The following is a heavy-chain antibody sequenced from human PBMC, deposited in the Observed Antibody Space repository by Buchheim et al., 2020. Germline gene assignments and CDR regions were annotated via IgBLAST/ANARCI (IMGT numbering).Heavy chain of an antibody. V-gene: IGHV3-7*03. Sequence: EVYLVESGGGLVQPGGSLRLSCAASGFTFRNYWMNWVRQAPGKGLEWVANINEDGTEKYYVDSVKGRFTISRDNAMSSVYLQMSSLIVEDTAVYYCAKHSIPWGQGT. CDR2: INEDGTEK. J-gene: IGHJ5*02. D-gene: IGHD2/OR15-2a*01. CDR1: GFTFRNYW. CDR3: AKHSIP.